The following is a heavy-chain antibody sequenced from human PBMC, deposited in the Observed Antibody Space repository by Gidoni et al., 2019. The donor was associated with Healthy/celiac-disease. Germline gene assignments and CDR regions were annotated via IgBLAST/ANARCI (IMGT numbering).Heavy chain of an antibody. CDR3: ARRTRNFAFDI. CDR1: DGSVSSGSSY. D-gene: IGHD1-7*01. CDR2: IYYSGST. V-gene: IGHV4-61*01. Sequence: QVPLQESSPGLVKPSETLSLTCTDSDGSVSSGSSYWSWIRHPPGKGLEWIGYIYYSGSTNYNPSLKSRVTISVDTSTNQFSLKLSSVTAADTAVYYCARRTRNFAFDIWGQGTMVTVSS. J-gene: IGHJ3*02.